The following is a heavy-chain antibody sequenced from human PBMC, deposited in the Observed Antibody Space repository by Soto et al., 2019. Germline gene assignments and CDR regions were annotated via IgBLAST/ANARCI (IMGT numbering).Heavy chain of an antibody. J-gene: IGHJ4*02. CDR3: ARDCTGGSCFCIY. Sequence: QVQLVQSAAEVKKPGASVKVSCKASGYTLTNYAISWVRQAPGQGPEWMGWINTYNGNSNYAQKFQGRVTMTTDTSTNTAYMELRSLTSDDTAVYYCARDCTGGSCFCIYWDQGTLVTVSS. V-gene: IGHV1-18*01. CDR1: GYTLTNYA. D-gene: IGHD2-15*01. CDR2: INTYNGNS.